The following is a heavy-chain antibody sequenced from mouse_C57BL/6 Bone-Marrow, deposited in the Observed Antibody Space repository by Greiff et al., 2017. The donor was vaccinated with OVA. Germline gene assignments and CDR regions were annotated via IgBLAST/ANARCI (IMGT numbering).Heavy chain of an antibody. CDR1: GFTFTDYY. CDR2: IRNKANGYTT. J-gene: IGHJ2*01. Sequence: EVNLVESGGGLVQPGGSLSLSCAASGFTFTDYYMSWVRQPPGKALEWLGFIRNKANGYTTEYSASVKGRFTISRDNSQSILYLQMNALRAEDSATYYCARSYYYGSSPDYWGQGTTLTVSS. V-gene: IGHV7-3*01. D-gene: IGHD1-1*01. CDR3: ARSYYYGSSPDY.